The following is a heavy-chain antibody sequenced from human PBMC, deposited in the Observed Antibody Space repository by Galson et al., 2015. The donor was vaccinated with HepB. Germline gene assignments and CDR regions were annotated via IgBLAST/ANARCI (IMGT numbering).Heavy chain of an antibody. CDR2: ISSSSSYI. CDR3: ARDCSSTSCYGAGYYYGMDV. V-gene: IGHV3-21*01. Sequence: GLEWVSSISSSSSYIYYADSVKGRFTISRDNAKNSLYLQMNSLRAEDTAVYYCARDCSSTSCYGAGYYYGMDVWGQGTTVTVSS. J-gene: IGHJ6*02. D-gene: IGHD2-2*01.